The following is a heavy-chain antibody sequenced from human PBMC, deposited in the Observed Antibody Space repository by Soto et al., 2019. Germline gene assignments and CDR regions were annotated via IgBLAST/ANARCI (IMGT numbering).Heavy chain of an antibody. Sequence: QVQLVESGGGVVQPGGSPRLSCAASGFTFRTYGMHWVRQAPGKGLEWVASVWSGGNTKYYADSVKGRFTISRDNSRSTLYLQMNSLRDEDTAMYYCARELVRTVDYWGQGTQVSVSS. CDR2: VWSGGNTK. V-gene: IGHV3-33*01. CDR3: ARELVRTVDY. J-gene: IGHJ4*02. CDR1: GFTFRTYG.